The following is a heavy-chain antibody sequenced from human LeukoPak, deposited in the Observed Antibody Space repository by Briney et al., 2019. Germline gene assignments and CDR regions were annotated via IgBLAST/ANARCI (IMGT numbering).Heavy chain of an antibody. J-gene: IGHJ4*02. Sequence: SQTLSLTCAISGDSVSSKSAAWNWIRQSPSRGLEWLGRTFYRSKWYNEYAVSMKSRIPINPDTSKNQFSLQLNSVTPEDTAVYYCGRGYCSTPTCYHFDYWGQGTLVTVSS. CDR2: TFYRSKWYN. D-gene: IGHD2-2*01. V-gene: IGHV6-1*01. CDR3: GRGYCSTPTCYHFDY. CDR1: GDSVSSKSAA.